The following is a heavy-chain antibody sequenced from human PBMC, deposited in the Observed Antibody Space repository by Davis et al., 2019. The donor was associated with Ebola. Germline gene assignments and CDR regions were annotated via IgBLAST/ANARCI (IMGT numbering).Heavy chain of an antibody. CDR1: GFTFSNAW. V-gene: IGHV3-15*01. J-gene: IGHJ4*02. CDR2: IKSKTDGGTT. D-gene: IGHD1-1*01. CDR3: ARYNWNDAS. Sequence: GESLKISCAASGFTFSNAWMSWVRQAPGKGLEWVGRIKSKTDGGTTDYAAPVKGRFTISRDDSKNTLYLQMNSLKTEDTAVYYCARYNWNDASWGQGTLVTVSS.